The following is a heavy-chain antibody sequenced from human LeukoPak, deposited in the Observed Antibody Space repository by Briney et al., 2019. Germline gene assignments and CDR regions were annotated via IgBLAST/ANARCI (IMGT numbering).Heavy chain of an antibody. J-gene: IGHJ6*02. D-gene: IGHD4-17*01. Sequence: SVKVSCKASGGTFSSYAISWVRQAPGQGLEWMGGIIPIFGTANYAQKFQGRVTITADESTSTAYMELSSLRSEDTAVYFCASPIHNGDYDYFYGMDVWGQGTTVTVSS. CDR3: ASPIHNGDYDYFYGMDV. CDR2: IIPIFGTA. V-gene: IGHV1-69*13. CDR1: GGTFSSYA.